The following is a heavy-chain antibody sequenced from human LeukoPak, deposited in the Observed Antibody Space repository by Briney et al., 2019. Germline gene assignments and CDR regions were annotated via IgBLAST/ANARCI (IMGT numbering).Heavy chain of an antibody. CDR3: AREGKDTAMVPFDY. D-gene: IGHD5-18*01. CDR2: IIPIFGTA. V-gene: IGHV1-69*05. J-gene: IGHJ4*02. Sequence: SVKVSCKASGGTFSSYAISWVRQAPGQWLEWMGGIIPIFGTANYAQKFQGRVTITTDESTSTAYMELSSLRSEDTAVYYCAREGKDTAMVPFDYWGQGTLVTVSS. CDR1: GGTFSSYA.